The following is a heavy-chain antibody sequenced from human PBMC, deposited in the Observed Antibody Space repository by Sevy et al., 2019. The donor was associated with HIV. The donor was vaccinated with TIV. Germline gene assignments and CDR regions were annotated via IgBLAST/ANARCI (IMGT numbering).Heavy chain of an antibody. V-gene: IGHV4-39*01. CDR2: IYYSGST. CDR3: ARLKEREYGMITFGGVIVFDY. CDR1: GGSISSSSYY. Sequence: SETLSLTCTVSGGSISSSSYYWGWIRQPPGKGLEWIGSIYYSGSTYYNPSLNSRVTISVDTSKNQFSLKLSSVTAADTAVYYCARLKEREYGMITFGGVIVFDYWGQGTLVTVSS. D-gene: IGHD3-16*02. J-gene: IGHJ4*02.